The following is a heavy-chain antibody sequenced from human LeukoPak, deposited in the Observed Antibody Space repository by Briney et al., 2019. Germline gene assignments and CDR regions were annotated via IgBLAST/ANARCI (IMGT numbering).Heavy chain of an antibody. J-gene: IGHJ4*02. CDR3: ARADASMLQLC. V-gene: IGHV4-59*01. CDR1: GGSISSYY. CDR2: IYYSGST. D-gene: IGHD2/OR15-2a*01. Sequence: SETLSLTCTVSGGSISSYYWSWIRQPPGKGLEWIGYIYYSGSTNYNPSLKSRVTISVDTSKNQFSLKLSSVTAADTAVYYCARADASMLQLCWGQGTLVTVSS.